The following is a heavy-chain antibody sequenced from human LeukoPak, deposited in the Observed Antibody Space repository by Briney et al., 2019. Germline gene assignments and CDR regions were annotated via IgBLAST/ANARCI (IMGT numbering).Heavy chain of an antibody. Sequence: GGPLRLSCAAAGFTFSSYAMNWVRLAPGGGLEWVAIISDEGSNKYYADSVKGRFTISRDNSKNTLYLQMNSLRPEDTAVYYCARTGQYCSGGTCYSGQFDFWGQGTLVTVSS. D-gene: IGHD2-15*01. J-gene: IGHJ4*02. CDR1: GFTFSSYA. CDR2: ISDEGSNK. V-gene: IGHV3-30-3*01. CDR3: ARTGQYCSGGTCYSGQFDF.